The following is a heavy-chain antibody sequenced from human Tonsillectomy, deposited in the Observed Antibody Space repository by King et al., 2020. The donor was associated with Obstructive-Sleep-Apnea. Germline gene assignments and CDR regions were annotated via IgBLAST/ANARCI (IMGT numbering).Heavy chain of an antibody. CDR2: IYRSGST. CDR1: GYSISSGYY. Sequence: VQLQESGPGLVKPSETLSLTCNVCGYSISSGYYWGWIRQPPGKGLEWIGSIYRSGSTYYNPSLKSRATISVDTSKDQFSLKLTSVTAADTAVYYCARQLEMTDRIGWYFDLWGRGTLVTVSS. CDR3: ARQLEMTDRIGWYFDL. V-gene: IGHV4-38-2*02. J-gene: IGHJ2*01. D-gene: IGHD1-1*01.